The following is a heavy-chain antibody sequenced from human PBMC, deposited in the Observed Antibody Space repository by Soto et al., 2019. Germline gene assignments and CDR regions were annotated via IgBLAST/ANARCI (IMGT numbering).Heavy chain of an antibody. CDR2: IYWDNDK. D-gene: IGHD3-10*01. V-gene: IGHV2-5*02. CDR3: AHNNYYGSGSVY. J-gene: IGHJ4*02. Sequence: QITLKESGPTLVKPTQTLTLTCAFSGFSLNTRGVGVGWIRQPPGKALEWLELIYWDNDKRHSPYLKSRLTITQDTPNNHVVIMMTDIDPVDTATYYCAHNNYYGSGSVYWGQGTLVTVSS. CDR1: GFSLNTRGVG.